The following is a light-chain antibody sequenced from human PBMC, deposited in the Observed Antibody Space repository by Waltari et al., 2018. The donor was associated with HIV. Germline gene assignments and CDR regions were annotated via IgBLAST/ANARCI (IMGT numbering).Light chain of an antibody. CDR1: NIERKS. CDR3: QVWDSTSDHVV. Sequence: SSALTQPPSVSVAPGTTARITCGGENIERKSVHWYQQKPGQAPPLVIYYDTDRHSGIPEGFSGSNSGDTATLTISRVGDGDEADYFCQVWDSTSDHVVFGGGTKLTVL. CDR2: YDT. J-gene: IGLJ3*02. V-gene: IGLV3-21*04.